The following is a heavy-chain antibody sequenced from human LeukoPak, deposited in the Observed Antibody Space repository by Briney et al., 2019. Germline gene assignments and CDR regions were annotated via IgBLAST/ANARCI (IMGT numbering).Heavy chain of an antibody. CDR1: GFTFSSYG. CDR2: ISYDGSNK. CDR3: AKDRGAGRGEY. D-gene: IGHD6-19*01. Sequence: PWRSLRLSCAASGFTFSSYGKHWVRQGPGKGLEWVAVISYDGSNKYYADSVKGRFTISRDNSKNTLYLQMNSLRAEDTAVYYCAKDRGAGRGEYWGQGTLVTVSS. V-gene: IGHV3-30*18. J-gene: IGHJ4*02.